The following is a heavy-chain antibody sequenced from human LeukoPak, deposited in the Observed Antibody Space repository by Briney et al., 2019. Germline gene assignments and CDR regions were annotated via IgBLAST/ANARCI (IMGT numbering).Heavy chain of an antibody. CDR3: AKDRIAMVTNWFDP. D-gene: IGHD5-18*01. CDR1: GFTFSSYA. V-gene: IGHV3-23*01. J-gene: IGHJ5*02. CDR2: ISGSGGST. Sequence: GGSLRLSCAASGFTFSSYAMSWVRQAPGKGLEWVSAISGSGGSTYYADSVKGRFTISRDNSKNPLYLQMNSLRAEDTAVYYCAKDRIAMVTNWFDPWGQGTLVTVSS.